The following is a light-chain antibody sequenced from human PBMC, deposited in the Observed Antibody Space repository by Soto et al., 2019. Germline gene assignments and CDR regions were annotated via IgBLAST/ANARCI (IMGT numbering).Light chain of an antibody. CDR1: SGHSTYA. V-gene: IGLV4-69*01. J-gene: IGLJ3*02. CDR3: QTWGTGPWV. CDR2: VNSDGSH. Sequence: QLVLTQSPSASASLGASVKLTCTLSSGHSTYAIAWHQQQPEKGPRYLMKVNSDGSHSKGDGIPDRFSGSSSGAERYLTIPSLQSEDEADYYCQTWGTGPWVFGGGTKLTVL.